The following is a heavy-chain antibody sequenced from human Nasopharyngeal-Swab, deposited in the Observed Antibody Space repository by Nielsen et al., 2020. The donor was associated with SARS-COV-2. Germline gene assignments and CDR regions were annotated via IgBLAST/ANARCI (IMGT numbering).Heavy chain of an antibody. CDR2: ISYDGSNK. D-gene: IGHD3-10*01. CDR3: AKDSDYYGSGSPFY. CDR1: GFTFSSYG. V-gene: IGHV3-30*18. Sequence: GGSLGLSCAASGFTFSSYGMHWVRQAPGKGLEWVAVISYDGSNKYYADSVKGRFTIPRDNSKNTLYLQMNSLRAEDTAVYYCAKDSDYYGSGSPFYWGQGTLVTVSS. J-gene: IGHJ4*02.